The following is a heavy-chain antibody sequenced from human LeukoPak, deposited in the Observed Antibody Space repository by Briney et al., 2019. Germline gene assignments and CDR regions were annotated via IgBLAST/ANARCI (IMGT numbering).Heavy chain of an antibody. CDR1: GGSISSYS. CDR2: IYTSGST. V-gene: IGHV4-4*09. J-gene: IGHJ4*02. Sequence: SETLSLTCTASGGSISSYSWSWIRQPPGKGLEWIGYIYTSGSTNYNPSLKSRVAISVDTSKNQFSLKLTSVTAADTAVYYCARQVWGVVSPFDYWGQGTLVTVSS. CDR3: ARQVWGVVSPFDY. D-gene: IGHD3-22*01.